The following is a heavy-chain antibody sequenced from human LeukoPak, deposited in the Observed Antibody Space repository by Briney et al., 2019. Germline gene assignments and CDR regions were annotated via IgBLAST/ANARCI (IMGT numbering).Heavy chain of an antibody. CDR3: ARDVASGAYGMDV. J-gene: IGHJ6*02. CDR2: ISSSGSTI. CDR1: GFTFSDYY. V-gene: IGHV3-11*04. D-gene: IGHD6-13*01. Sequence: GGSLRLSCAASGFTFSDYYVSWIRQAPGKGLEWVSYISSSGSTIYYADSVKGRFTISRDNAKNSLYLQMNSLRAEDTAVYYCARDVASGAYGMDVWGQGTTVTVSS.